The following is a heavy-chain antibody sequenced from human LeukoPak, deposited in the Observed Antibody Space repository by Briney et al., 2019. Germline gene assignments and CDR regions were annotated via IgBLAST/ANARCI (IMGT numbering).Heavy chain of an antibody. Sequence: GGSLRLACAASGFTVSSNYMSWVRQAPGKGLEWVSVIYSGGSTYYADSVKGRFTISRDNSKNTLYLQMNSLRAEDTAVYYCARARGVGATALDYWGQGTLVTVSS. CDR2: IYSGGST. D-gene: IGHD1-26*01. CDR3: ARARGVGATALDY. CDR1: GFTVSSNY. J-gene: IGHJ4*02. V-gene: IGHV3-66*01.